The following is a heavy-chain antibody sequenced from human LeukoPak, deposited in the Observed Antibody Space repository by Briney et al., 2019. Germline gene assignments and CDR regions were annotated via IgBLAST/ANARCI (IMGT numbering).Heavy chain of an antibody. CDR2: IYSNGWT. V-gene: IGHV4-61*02. CDR3: ARGSGWISFDP. D-gene: IGHD6-19*01. Sequence: SETLSLTCTVSGGSISSDLYYWTWIRQPAGKGLEWIGRIYSNGWTDYNPSLKSRVTMSLDTSKNQFSLRLGLVTAADTDFYDCARGSGWISFDPWGQGTLVTVSS. CDR1: GGSISSDLYY. J-gene: IGHJ5*02.